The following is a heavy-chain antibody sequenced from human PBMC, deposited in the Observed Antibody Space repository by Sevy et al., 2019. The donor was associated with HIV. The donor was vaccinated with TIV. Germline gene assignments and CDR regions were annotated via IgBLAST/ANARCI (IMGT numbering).Heavy chain of an antibody. CDR1: GGSISSGGYY. V-gene: IGHV4-31*03. CDR3: ARYYYDCSCYYYGMDV. Sequence: SESLSLTCTVSGGSISSGGYYWSWIRQHPGKGLEWIGYIYYSGSTYYNPSLKSRVTISVDTSKNQFSLKLSSVTAADTTVYYCARYYYDCSCYYYGMDVWGQGTQVTVSS. J-gene: IGHJ6*02. CDR2: IYYSGST. D-gene: IGHD3-22*01.